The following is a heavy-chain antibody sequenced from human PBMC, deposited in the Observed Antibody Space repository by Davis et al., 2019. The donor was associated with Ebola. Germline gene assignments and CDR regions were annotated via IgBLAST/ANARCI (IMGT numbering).Heavy chain of an antibody. Sequence: GSLRLSCADSVITFSSYAMTWVRQAPGKGLEWVACHSGRVGPPSSAGSVKGRFTVSRDKAKKKMERQRNSRRAEETAVYYCARDLGGYSGYDHDYWGQGTLVTVSS. CDR1: VITFSSYA. D-gene: IGHD5-12*01. V-gene: IGHV3-23*01. J-gene: IGHJ4*02. CDR2: HSGRVGPP. CDR3: ARDLGGYSGYDHDY.